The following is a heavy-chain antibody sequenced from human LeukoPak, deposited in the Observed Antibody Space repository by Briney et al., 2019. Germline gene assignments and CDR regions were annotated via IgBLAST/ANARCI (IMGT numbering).Heavy chain of an antibody. CDR2: ISSSSSYI. J-gene: IGHJ3*02. Sequence: GGSLRLSCAASGFTFSSYSMNWVRQAPGKGLEWVSSISSSSSYIYYADSVKGRSTISRDNAKNSLYLQMNSLRAEDTAVYYCARDLNMEGYYDSSGYGPDAFDIWGQGTMVTVSS. CDR3: ARDLNMEGYYDSSGYGPDAFDI. D-gene: IGHD3-22*01. V-gene: IGHV3-21*01. CDR1: GFTFSSYS.